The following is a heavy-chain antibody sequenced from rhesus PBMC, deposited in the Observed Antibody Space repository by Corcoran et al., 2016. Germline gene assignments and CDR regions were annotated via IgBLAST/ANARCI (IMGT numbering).Heavy chain of an antibody. CDR3: ARDAGVINRTLFDY. CDR1: GYTFTSYY. J-gene: IGHJ4*01. V-gene: IGHV1-200*01. CDR2: IDPCKGNT. D-gene: IGHD3-34*01. Sequence: QVQLVQSGAEVKKPGTSVKLSCKASGYTFTSYYINWVRQAHGHVLEWMGWIDPCKGNTGYAQKLQGRVTMTRDTATSTAYIELNSLRSEDTAVYYCARDAGVINRTLFDYWGQGVLVTVSS.